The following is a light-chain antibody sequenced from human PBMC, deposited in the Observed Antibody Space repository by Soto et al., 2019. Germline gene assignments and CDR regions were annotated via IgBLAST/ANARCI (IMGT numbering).Light chain of an antibody. CDR1: QTVTSSY. Sequence: PVTLSLSPGERATLSCRASQTVTSSYLAWYQQKPGQAPRLLIYGASSRATGIPDRFRGSGSGTDFTLTISRLEPEDFAVYSCQQYGSSPTFGQGTKVDIK. J-gene: IGKJ1*01. V-gene: IGKV3-20*01. CDR3: QQYGSSPT. CDR2: GAS.